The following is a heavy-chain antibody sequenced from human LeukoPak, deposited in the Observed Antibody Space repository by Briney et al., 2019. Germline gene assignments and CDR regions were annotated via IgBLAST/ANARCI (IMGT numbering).Heavy chain of an antibody. Sequence: PSETLSLTCTVSGGSISSYYWSWIRQPPGKGLEWIGYIYYSGSTNYNPSLKSRVTISVDTSKNQFSLKLSSVTAADTAVYYCAIANRYYYYMDVWGKGTTVTVSS. CDR2: IYYSGST. D-gene: IGHD1-14*01. V-gene: IGHV4-59*01. J-gene: IGHJ6*03. CDR3: AIANRYYYYMDV. CDR1: GGSISSYY.